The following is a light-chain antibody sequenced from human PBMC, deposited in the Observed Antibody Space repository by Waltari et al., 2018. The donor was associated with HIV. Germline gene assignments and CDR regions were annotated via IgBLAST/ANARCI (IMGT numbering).Light chain of an antibody. CDR1: NIATYT. CDR2: GNR. V-gene: IGLV3-21*02. J-gene: IGLJ3*02. Sequence: SYVLTQPPSVSVAPGQTAMIICGGDNIATYTVHWYQQRPGQAPFLVISGNRDRPSGIPELFSGSISGNTATLTISRVEVGDEAGYFCQVWDATGDHPGVFGGGTKLTVL. CDR3: QVWDATGDHPGV.